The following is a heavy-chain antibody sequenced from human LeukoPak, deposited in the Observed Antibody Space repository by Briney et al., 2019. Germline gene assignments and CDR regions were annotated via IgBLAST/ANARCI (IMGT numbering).Heavy chain of an antibody. J-gene: IGHJ4*02. CDR2: IYYSGST. Sequence: SETLSLTCTVSGGSISSYCWSWIRQPPGKGLEWIGYIYYSGSTNYNPSLKSRVTISVDTSKNQFSLKLSSVTAADTAVYYCARGSGSDDSGSYKYWGQGTLVTVSS. CDR1: GGSISSYC. CDR3: ARGSGSDDSGSYKY. D-gene: IGHD3-10*01. V-gene: IGHV4-59*01.